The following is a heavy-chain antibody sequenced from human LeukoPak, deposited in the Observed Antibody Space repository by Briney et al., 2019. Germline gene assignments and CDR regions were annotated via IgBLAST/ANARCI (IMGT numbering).Heavy chain of an antibody. J-gene: IGHJ5*02. D-gene: IGHD4-17*01. CDR1: GFTFSSYA. CDR2: ISGSGGST. V-gene: IGHV3-23*01. Sequence: GGSLRLSCAASGFTFSSYAMSWVRQAPGKGLEWVSAISGSGGSTYYADSVKGRFTISRDNSKNTLYLQMNSLRAEDTAVYYCAKESDYVPNRGGDWFDPWGQGTLVTVSS. CDR3: AKESDYVPNRGGDWFDP.